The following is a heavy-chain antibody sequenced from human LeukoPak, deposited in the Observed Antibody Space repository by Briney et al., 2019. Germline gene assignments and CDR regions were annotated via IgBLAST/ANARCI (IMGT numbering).Heavy chain of an antibody. J-gene: IGHJ6*03. CDR3: AKPTGEYYYYYYMDV. CDR2: IYSDNT. CDR1: GFTVSSKA. D-gene: IGHD7-27*01. Sequence: GGALRISCTVSGFTVSSKAMSWVRQAPGKGMEWVSFIYSDNTHYSDSVKGRFTISGDNSKITLYLQMNSLRAEDTAVYYCAKPTGEYYYYYYMDVWGKGTTVTISS. V-gene: IGHV3-66*03.